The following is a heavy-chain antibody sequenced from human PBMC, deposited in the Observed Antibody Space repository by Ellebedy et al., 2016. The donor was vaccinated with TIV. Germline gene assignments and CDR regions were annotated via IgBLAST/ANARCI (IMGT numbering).Heavy chain of an antibody. CDR2: INHRGGT. CDR3: ARGNFQDVDLDHWYFDL. J-gene: IGHJ2*01. CDR1: GGSLSGHS. V-gene: IGHV4-34*01. Sequence: SETLSLTCAVYGGSLSGHSWSWVRQPPGKGLEWIGEINHRGGTTYNQSLRSRVTISIDTSKHQFSLRLSAVTAADTAVYYCARGNFQDVDLDHWYFDLWGRGALVTVSS. D-gene: IGHD2/OR15-2a*01.